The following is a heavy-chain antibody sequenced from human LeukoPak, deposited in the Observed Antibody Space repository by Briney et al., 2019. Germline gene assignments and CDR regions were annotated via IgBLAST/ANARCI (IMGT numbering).Heavy chain of an antibody. CDR2: ISWNSGSI. J-gene: IGHJ6*02. CDR3: AKDKGPFTYYGSGTVGMDV. V-gene: IGHV3-9*01. CDR1: GFTFDDYA. D-gene: IGHD3-10*01. Sequence: GGSLRLSCAASGFTFDDYAMHWVRQAPGKGLEWVSGISWNSGSIGYADSVKGRFTISRDNAKNSLYLQMNSLRAEDTALYYCAKDKGPFTYYGSGTVGMDVWGQGTTVTVSS.